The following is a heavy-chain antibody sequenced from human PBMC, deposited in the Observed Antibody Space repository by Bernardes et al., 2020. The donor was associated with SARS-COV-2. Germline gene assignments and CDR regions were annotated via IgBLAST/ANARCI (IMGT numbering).Heavy chain of an antibody. CDR3: ARQSPVIASDI. V-gene: IGHV5-51*01. CDR2: ISPGDSDT. Sequence: GGSLKISCKGSGYTFSNNWIGWVRQMPGKGLEWMGIISPGDSDTTYSPSFRGQVTISADKSINTAYLQWSSLKTSDTAIYYCARQSPVIASDIWGQGTMVTVSS. CDR1: GYTFSNNW. D-gene: IGHD2-21*01. J-gene: IGHJ3*02.